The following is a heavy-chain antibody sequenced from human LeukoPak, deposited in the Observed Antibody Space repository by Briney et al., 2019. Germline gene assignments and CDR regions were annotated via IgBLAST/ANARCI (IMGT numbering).Heavy chain of an antibody. D-gene: IGHD1-26*01. Sequence: ASVKVSCKASGYTFTGYYMHWVRQAPGQGLEWMGWINPNSGGTNYAQKFQGRVTMTRDTSISTAYMELSRLRSDDTAVYYCARAIVGATPLWEYYYGMDVWGQGTTVTVSS. J-gene: IGHJ6*02. CDR2: INPNSGGT. CDR3: ARAIVGATPLWEYYYGMDV. CDR1: GYTFTGYY. V-gene: IGHV1-2*02.